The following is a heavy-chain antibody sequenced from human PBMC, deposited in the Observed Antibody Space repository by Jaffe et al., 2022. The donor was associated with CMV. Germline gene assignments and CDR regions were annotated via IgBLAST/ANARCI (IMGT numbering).Heavy chain of an antibody. V-gene: IGHV4-59*01. CDR1: GGSISSYY. Sequence: QVQLQESGPGLVKPSETLSLTCTVSGGSISSYYWSWIRQPPGKGLEWIGYIYYSGSTNYNPSLKSRVTISVDTSKNQFSLKLSSVTAADTAVYYCARARTTYYYDSSGYYYRVGDAFDIWGQGTMVTVSS. J-gene: IGHJ3*02. D-gene: IGHD3-22*01. CDR2: IYYSGST. CDR3: ARARTTYYYDSSGYYYRVGDAFDI.